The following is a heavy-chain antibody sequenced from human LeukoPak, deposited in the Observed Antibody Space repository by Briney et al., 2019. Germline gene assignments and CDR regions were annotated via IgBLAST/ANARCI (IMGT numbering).Heavy chain of an antibody. V-gene: IGHV4-39*07. D-gene: IGHD3-3*01. CDR3: ARGYYDFWSGYYPTYYYYYGMDV. CDR1: GGSISSSSYY. CDR2: IYYSGST. Sequence: PSETLSLTCIVSGGSISSSSYYWGWIRQPPGKGLEWVGSIYYSGSTNYNPSLKSRVTISVDTSKNQFSLKLSSVTAADTAVYYCARGYYDFWSGYYPTYYYYYGMDVWGQGTTVTVSS. J-gene: IGHJ6*02.